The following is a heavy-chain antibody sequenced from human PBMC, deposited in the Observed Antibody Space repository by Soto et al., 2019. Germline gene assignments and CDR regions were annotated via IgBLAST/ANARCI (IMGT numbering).Heavy chain of an antibody. V-gene: IGHV4-39*01. Sequence: SETLSLTCTVSGGSISSSSYYWGWIRQPPGKGLEWIGSIYYSGSTYYNPSLKSRVTISVDTSKNQFSLKLSSVTAADTAVYYCARKIDFWSGTYYFDYWGQGTLVTVSS. D-gene: IGHD3-3*01. CDR2: IYYSGST. J-gene: IGHJ4*02. CDR3: ARKIDFWSGTYYFDY. CDR1: GGSISSSSYY.